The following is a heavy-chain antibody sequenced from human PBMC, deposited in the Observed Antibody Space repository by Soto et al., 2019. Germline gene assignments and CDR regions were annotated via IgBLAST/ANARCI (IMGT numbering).Heavy chain of an antibody. CDR2: IYYSGST. Sequence: SETLSLTCTVSGGSISSGDYYWSWIRQPPGKGLEWIGYIYYSGSTYYNPSLKSRVTISVDTSKNQFSMKLSSVTAADTAVYYCASRPLEYSSSAPHDYRGQGTLVTVSS. V-gene: IGHV4-30-4*01. D-gene: IGHD6-6*01. J-gene: IGHJ4*02. CDR3: ASRPLEYSSSAPHDY. CDR1: GGSISSGDYY.